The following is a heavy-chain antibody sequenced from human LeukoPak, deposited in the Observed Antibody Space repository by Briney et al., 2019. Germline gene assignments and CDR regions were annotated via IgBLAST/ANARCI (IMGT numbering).Heavy chain of an antibody. J-gene: IGHJ6*02. CDR3: AKEVYSSGWYDYYYSMDV. D-gene: IGHD6-19*01. CDR2: ISGSGGST. V-gene: IGHV3-23*01. CDR1: GFTFSSYA. Sequence: GGSLRLSCAASGFTFSSYAMSWVRQAPGKGLEWVSAISGSGGSTYYADSVKGRFTISRDNSKNTLYLQMNSLRAEDTAVYYCAKEVYSSGWYDYYYSMDVWGQGTTVTVSS.